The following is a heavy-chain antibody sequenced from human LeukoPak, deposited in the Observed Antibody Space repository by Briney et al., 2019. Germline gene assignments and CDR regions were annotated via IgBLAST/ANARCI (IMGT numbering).Heavy chain of an antibody. CDR3: ARTSITMVITGVFDI. D-gene: IGHD3-10*01. V-gene: IGHV4-59*01. CDR2: IYYSGFT. CDR1: GGSISSYY. J-gene: IGHJ3*02. Sequence: SETLSLTCTVSGGSISSYYWSWIRQPPGKGLGWIGYIYYSGFTNYNPSLKSRVTISVDTSKNQFSLKLSSVTAADTAAYFCARTSITMVITGVFDIWGQGTMVTVSS.